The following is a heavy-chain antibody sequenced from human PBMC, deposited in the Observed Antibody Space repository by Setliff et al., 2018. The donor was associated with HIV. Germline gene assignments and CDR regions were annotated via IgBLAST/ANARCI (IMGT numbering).Heavy chain of an antibody. CDR3: APLGGSRFYFDY. J-gene: IGHJ4*02. CDR1: GFTFSSYT. CDR2: ISSSGSTI. D-gene: IGHD3-3*01. V-gene: IGHV3-48*04. Sequence: AGGSLRLSCAVSGFTFSSYTMDWVRQAPGKGPEWVSYISSSGSTIYYADSVKGRFTISRDNAKNSLYLQMNSLRAEDTAVYYCAPLGGSRFYFDYWGQGTLVTVSS.